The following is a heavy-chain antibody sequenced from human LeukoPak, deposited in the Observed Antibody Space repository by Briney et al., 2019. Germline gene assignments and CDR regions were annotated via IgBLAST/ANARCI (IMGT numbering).Heavy chain of an antibody. Sequence: GGSLRLSCAASGFTFSSYSMNWVRQAPGKGLEWVSSISSSSSYIYYADSVKGRFTISRDNAKNSLYLQMNSLRAEDTAVYYCARDLFFAGSLDFGLDVWGKETTVTVSS. D-gene: IGHD1-26*01. CDR2: ISSSSSYI. CDR3: ARDLFFAGSLDFGLDV. J-gene: IGHJ6*04. V-gene: IGHV3-21*01. CDR1: GFTFSSYS.